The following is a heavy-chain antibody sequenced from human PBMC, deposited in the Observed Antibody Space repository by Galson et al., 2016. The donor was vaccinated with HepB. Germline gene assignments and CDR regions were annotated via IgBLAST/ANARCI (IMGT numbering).Heavy chain of an antibody. CDR2: ISESSNIQ. CDR1: GFTFNSFG. J-gene: IGHJ6*04. Sequence: SLRLSCAASGFTFNSFGMNWVRQAPGKGLEWVSYISESSNIQYYADSVKGRFTISRDDAKNSLYLQMNSLRAEDTAVYYCARDWRGKTVSLGVVRSYYYGMDAWGKGTTVTVSS. D-gene: IGHD3-3*01. CDR3: ARDWRGKTVSLGVVRSYYYGMDA. V-gene: IGHV3-48*01.